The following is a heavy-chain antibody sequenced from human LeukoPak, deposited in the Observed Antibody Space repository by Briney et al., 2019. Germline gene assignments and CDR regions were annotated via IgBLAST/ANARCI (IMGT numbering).Heavy chain of an antibody. J-gene: IGHJ1*01. CDR3: ARLAHSSGYYWYFQH. V-gene: IGHV3-53*01. CDR2: IYSGGST. CDR1: GFTVSSNY. Sequence: PGGSLRLSCAASGFTVSSNYMSWVRQAPGKGLEWVSVIYSGGSTYYADSVKGRFTISRDNSKNTLYLQMNSLRAEDTAVYYCARLAHSSGYYWYFQHWGQGTLVTVSS. D-gene: IGHD3-22*01.